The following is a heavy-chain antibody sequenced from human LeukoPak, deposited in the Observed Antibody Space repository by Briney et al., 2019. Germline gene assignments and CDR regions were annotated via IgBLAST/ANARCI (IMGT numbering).Heavy chain of an antibody. CDR1: EFPFWNYW. Sequence: GGSLRLSCAASEFPFWNYWMTWVRRAPGRGLEWVANVNQGGSYKYYVDSVRGRFTISRDNAKNEVYLQMDSLRVEDSAVYYCARGEPHCSTSTCSRRRMDVWGRGTTVTVSS. D-gene: IGHD2-2*01. CDR3: ARGEPHCSTSTCSRRRMDV. J-gene: IGHJ6*02. CDR2: VNQGGSYK. V-gene: IGHV3-7*01.